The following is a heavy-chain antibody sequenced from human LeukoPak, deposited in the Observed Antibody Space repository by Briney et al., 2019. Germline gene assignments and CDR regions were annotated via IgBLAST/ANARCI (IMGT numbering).Heavy chain of an antibody. D-gene: IGHD6-6*01. CDR3: ARGIYLAARTFDH. V-gene: IGHV3-21*01. J-gene: IGHJ4*02. CDR2: IGGSSNYI. CDR1: GFSFNSHS. Sequence: PGGSLRLSCAASGFSFNSHSMNWVRQAPGKGLEWVSSIGGSSNYIYYADSVKGRFTISRDNAKNSLYLQMNSLRAEDTAVYYCARGIYLAARTFDHWGQGTLVTVSS.